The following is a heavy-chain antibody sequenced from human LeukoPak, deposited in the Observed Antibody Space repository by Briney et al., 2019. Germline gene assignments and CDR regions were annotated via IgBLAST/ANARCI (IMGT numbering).Heavy chain of an antibody. V-gene: IGHV1-8*01. Sequence: ASVKVSCKASGYTFTSYDINWVRQATGQGLEWMGWMNPNSGNTGYAQKFQGRVTMTRNTSISTAYMELSSLRSEDTAVYYCARAPWSSSSWPYNWFDSWGQGTLVTVSS. CDR3: ARAPWSSSSWPYNWFDS. J-gene: IGHJ5*01. CDR1: GYTFTSYD. D-gene: IGHD6-13*01. CDR2: MNPNSGNT.